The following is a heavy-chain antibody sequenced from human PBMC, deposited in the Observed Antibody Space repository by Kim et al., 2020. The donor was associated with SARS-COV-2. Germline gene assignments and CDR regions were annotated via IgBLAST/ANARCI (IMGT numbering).Heavy chain of an antibody. Sequence: GGSLRLSCEGPGFSFRDAWMSWVRQAPGKGLEWIGGIKAKIDGDRTEYAAPVKGRFTISRDDSKNVVYLQMDSLKTEDTGTYYCSDPQRRGIGYWGLGTLVTVSS. V-gene: IGHV3-15*01. CDR1: GFSFRDAW. J-gene: IGHJ4*02. CDR2: IKAKIDGDRT. CDR3: SDPQRRGIGY.